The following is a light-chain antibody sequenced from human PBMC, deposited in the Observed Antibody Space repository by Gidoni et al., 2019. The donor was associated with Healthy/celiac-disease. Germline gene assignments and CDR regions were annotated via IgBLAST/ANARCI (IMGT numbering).Light chain of an antibody. J-gene: IGLJ3*02. CDR1: SSNIGSNY. Sequence: QSVLTQPPSASGTPGQRVTIPCSGSSSNIGSNYVYWYQQLPGTAPKLLIYRNNQRPSGVPDRFSGSKSGTSASLAISGLRSEDEADYYCAAWDDSLSGRGVFGGGTKLXVX. CDR2: RNN. CDR3: AAWDDSLSGRGV. V-gene: IGLV1-47*01.